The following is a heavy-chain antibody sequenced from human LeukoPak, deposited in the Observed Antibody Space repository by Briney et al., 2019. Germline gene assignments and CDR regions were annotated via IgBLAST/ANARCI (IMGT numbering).Heavy chain of an antibody. CDR3: ARANFLYCSSTTCLFGY. V-gene: IGHV1-2*02. CDR1: GYTFTDYY. J-gene: IGHJ4*02. CDR2: INPNDGDT. Sequence: ASVKVSCKASGYTFTDYYMHWVRQAPGQGFEWMGWINPNDGDTNYAQKFQGRVTMTRDTSISTAHMEVSRLRSDDTAVYYCARANFLYCSSTTCLFGYWGQGTLVTVSS. D-gene: IGHD2-2*01.